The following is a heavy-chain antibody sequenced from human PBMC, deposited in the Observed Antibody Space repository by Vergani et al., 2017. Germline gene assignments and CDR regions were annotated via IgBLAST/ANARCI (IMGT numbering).Heavy chain of an antibody. J-gene: IGHJ6*04. CDR2: ISGSGGST. CDR1: GFTFNHYA. V-gene: IGHV3-23*01. CDR3: AKANPRNSGYDYLYYYHAMDV. Sequence: EVQLLESGGDLVQPGGSLRLSCAASGFTFNHYAMNWVRQAPGKGLEWVSGISGSGGSTYYAGSVKGRFTISRDSSKNTLYLQMNSLSAGDKAVYYCAKANPRNSGYDYLYYYHAMDVGGKGTTVTVSS. D-gene: IGHD5-12*01.